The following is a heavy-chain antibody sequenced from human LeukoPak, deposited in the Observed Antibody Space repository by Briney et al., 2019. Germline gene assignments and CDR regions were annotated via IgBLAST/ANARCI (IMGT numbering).Heavy chain of an antibody. CDR1: GFTFSSYA. J-gene: IGHJ6*02. Sequence: PGGSLRLSCAASGFTFSSYAMSWVRRAPGKGLEWVSGISGSGEGTHYADSVKGRFTISRDNSQTTLYLQMNSLRAEDTAVYYCAGGDYYYYYGMDVWGQGTTVTVSS. CDR2: ISGSGEGT. V-gene: IGHV3-23*01. D-gene: IGHD2-21*02. CDR3: AGGDYYYYYGMDV.